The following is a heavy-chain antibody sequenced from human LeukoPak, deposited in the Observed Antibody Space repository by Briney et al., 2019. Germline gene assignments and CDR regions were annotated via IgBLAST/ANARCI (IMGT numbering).Heavy chain of an antibody. CDR1: GFTFSSYE. Sequence: GGSLRHSCAASGFTFSSYEMNWVRQAPGKGLEWVSSIGSSENYIYYADSLKCRFTISRDNAKNSLYLQMNSLRAEDTAVYYCARGGYDVIVPAASNYYYMDVWGKGTTVTVSS. J-gene: IGHJ6*03. V-gene: IGHV3-21*01. D-gene: IGHD2-2*01. CDR2: IGSSENYI. CDR3: ARGGYDVIVPAASNYYYMDV.